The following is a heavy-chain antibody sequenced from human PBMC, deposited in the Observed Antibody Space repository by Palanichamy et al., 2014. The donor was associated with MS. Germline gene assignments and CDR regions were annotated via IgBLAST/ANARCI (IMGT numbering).Heavy chain of an antibody. J-gene: IGHJ4*02. V-gene: IGHV1-8*01. CDR2: MKPNTGNT. CDR3: GRSFSSGWFGVDY. Sequence: QVQLVQSGAEVRKPGASVEVSCKASGYTFGTYDINWVRHVTGQGLEWMGWMKPNTGNTHYAQKFQGRVTMTRNTSISTAYMELTSLRPDDTAVYYCGRSFSSGWFGVDYWGQGILVTVSS. CDR1: GYTFGTYD. D-gene: IGHD6-25*01.